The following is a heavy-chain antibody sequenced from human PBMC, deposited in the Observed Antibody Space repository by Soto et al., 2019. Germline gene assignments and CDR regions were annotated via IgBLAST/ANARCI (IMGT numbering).Heavy chain of an antibody. CDR2: ISYDGSNK. J-gene: IGHJ6*02. CDR1: GFTFSSYG. CDR3: AKRIAAAKMGTRALLYYYGMDV. D-gene: IGHD6-13*01. Sequence: PGGSLRLSCAASGFTFSSYGMHWVRQAPGKGLEWVAVISYDGSNKYYADSVKGRFTISRDNSKNTLYPQMNSLRAEDTAVYYCAKRIAAAKMGTRALLYYYGMDVWGQGTTVTSP. V-gene: IGHV3-30*18.